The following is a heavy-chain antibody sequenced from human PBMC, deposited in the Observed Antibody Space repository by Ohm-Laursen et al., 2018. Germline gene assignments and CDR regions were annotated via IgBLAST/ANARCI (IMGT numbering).Heavy chain of an antibody. CDR1: GFTFSDYY. CDR2: ISSSGSTI. V-gene: IGHV3-11*04. D-gene: IGHD3-16*01. J-gene: IGHJ4*02. Sequence: GSLRLSCAAPGFTFSDYYMSWIRQAPGKGLEWVSYISSSGSTIHYADSVKGRFTISRDNAKNSLYLQMNSLRAEDTAVYHCARDPVRGLTDYWGQGTLVTVSS. CDR3: ARDPVRGLTDY.